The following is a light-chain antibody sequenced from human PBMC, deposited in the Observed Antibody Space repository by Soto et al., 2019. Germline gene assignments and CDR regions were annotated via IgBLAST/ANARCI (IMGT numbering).Light chain of an antibody. Sequence: QSVLTQPPSVSAAPGQKVTISCSGSSSNIGNNYVSWYQQLPGTAPKLLIYDNNKRPSGIPDRFSGSKSGTSATLGITGLQNGDEADYYCGIWDSSMSAVVFGGGTKVTVL. CDR2: DNN. J-gene: IGLJ2*01. CDR3: GIWDSSMSAVV. CDR1: SSNIGNNY. V-gene: IGLV1-51*01.